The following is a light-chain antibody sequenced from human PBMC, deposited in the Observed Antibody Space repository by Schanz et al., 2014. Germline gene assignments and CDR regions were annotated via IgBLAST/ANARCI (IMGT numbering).Light chain of an antibody. V-gene: IGLV2-8*01. CDR3: AAWDDSLGVV. CDR1: SSDVGGYNY. Sequence: QSALTQPPSASGSPGQSVTISCTGTSSDVGGYNYVSWYQQHPGKAPKLMIYEVSKRPSGVPDRFSGSKSGNTASLTISGLQAEDEADYYCAAWDDSLGVVFGGGTKLTVL. J-gene: IGLJ2*01. CDR2: EVS.